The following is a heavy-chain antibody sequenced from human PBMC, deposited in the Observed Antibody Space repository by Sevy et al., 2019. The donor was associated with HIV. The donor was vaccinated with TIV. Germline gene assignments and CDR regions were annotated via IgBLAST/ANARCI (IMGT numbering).Heavy chain of an antibody. V-gene: IGHV3-7*01. CDR1: GFIYSNYW. D-gene: IGHD5-18*01. Sequence: GGSLRLSCAASGFIYSNYWMSWVRQAPGKGPEWVANINQDGTETDYVDSVKGRFTISRDNAKNSLYLQMNSLRAEDTAVYYCVREGVGGYSYSLDQWGLGTLVTVSS. J-gene: IGHJ4*02. CDR3: VREGVGGYSYSLDQ. CDR2: INQDGTET.